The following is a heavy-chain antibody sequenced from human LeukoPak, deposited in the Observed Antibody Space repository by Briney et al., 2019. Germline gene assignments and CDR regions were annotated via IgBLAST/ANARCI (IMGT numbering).Heavy chain of an antibody. CDR3: ARDQEGFDY. CDR1: GYAFTSNY. V-gene: IGHV1-46*01. Sequence: ASVKVSCKASGYAFTSNYIHWVRQAPGQGLEWMGMIYPRDGSTSYAQKFQGRVTVARDTSTSTVHMELSGLRSEDTAVYYCARDQEGFDYWGQGTLVTVSS. J-gene: IGHJ4*02. CDR2: IYPRDGST.